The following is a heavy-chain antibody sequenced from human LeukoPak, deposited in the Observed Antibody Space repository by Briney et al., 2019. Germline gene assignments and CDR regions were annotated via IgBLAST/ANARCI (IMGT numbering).Heavy chain of an antibody. CDR1: GGTFSSYA. V-gene: IGHV1-69*01. CDR2: IIPIFGTA. CDR3: ASGKYYYGSGSYPYGGYYFDY. Sequence: SVRVSCKASGGTFSSYAISWVRQAPGEGVEGMGGIIPIFGTANYAQKFQGRVTITADESTSTAYMELSSLRSEDTALYYCASGKYYYGSGSYPYGGYYFDYWGQGTLVTVS. D-gene: IGHD3-10*01. J-gene: IGHJ4*02.